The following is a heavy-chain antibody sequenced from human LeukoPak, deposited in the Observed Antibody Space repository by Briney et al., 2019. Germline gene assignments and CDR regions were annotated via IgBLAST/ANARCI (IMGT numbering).Heavy chain of an antibody. V-gene: IGHV1-58*01. J-gene: IGHJ4*02. Sequence: GASVKVSRKASGFTFTSSAVQWVRQARGQRLEWIGWIVVGSGNTNYAQKFQERVTITRDMSTSTAYMELSSLRSEDTAVYYCAADDAPTLYYYDSSGYYNFDYWGQGTLVTVSS. CDR2: IVVGSGNT. CDR3: AADDAPTLYYYDSSGYYNFDY. CDR1: GFTFTSSA. D-gene: IGHD3-22*01.